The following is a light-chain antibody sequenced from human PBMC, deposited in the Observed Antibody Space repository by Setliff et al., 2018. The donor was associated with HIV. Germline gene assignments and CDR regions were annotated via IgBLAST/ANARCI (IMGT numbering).Light chain of an antibody. CDR2: EVN. CDR3: SSYTSRCTLV. J-gene: IGLJ1*01. Sequence: QSALTQPASVSGSPRQSITISCTGTSSDVGGYNFVSWYQLHPGKDPNLMIYEVNYRPSGVSDRFSGAKSGITASLTISWIQAEDEADYYCSSYTSRCTLVFGTGTKVTVL. CDR1: SSDVGGYNF. V-gene: IGLV2-14*01.